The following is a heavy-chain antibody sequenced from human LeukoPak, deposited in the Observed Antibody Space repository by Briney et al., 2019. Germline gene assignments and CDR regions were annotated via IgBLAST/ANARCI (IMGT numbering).Heavy chain of an antibody. J-gene: IGHJ3*02. D-gene: IGHD3-22*01. CDR2: ISSSSSYI. V-gene: IGHV3-21*04. Sequence: GGSLRLSCAASGFTFSSYSMNWVRQAPGKGLEWVSSISSSSSYIYYADSVKGRFTISRDNAKNTLYLQMNSLRAEDTAVYYCAKDMGNYYDSSGYYGTFDIWGQGTMVTVSS. CDR3: AKDMGNYYDSSGYYGTFDI. CDR1: GFTFSSYS.